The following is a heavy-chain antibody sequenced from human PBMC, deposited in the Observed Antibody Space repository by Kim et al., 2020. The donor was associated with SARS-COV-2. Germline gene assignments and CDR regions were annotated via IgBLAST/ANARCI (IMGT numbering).Heavy chain of an antibody. CDR2: IKTKTDGGTT. D-gene: IGHD6-19*01. J-gene: IGHJ4*02. CDR1: GFTFSDAW. Sequence: GGSLRLSCAASGFTFSDAWMNWVRQAPGKGLEWVGRIKTKTDGGTTDYAAPVKGRFTISRDDSKNILYLQTNSLKTEDTAVYYCTTDVWLFKRSDYWGQGTLVIVSS. V-gene: IGHV3-15*01. CDR3: TTDVWLFKRSDY.